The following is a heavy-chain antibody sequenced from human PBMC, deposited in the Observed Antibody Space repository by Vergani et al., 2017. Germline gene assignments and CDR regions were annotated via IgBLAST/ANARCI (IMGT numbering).Heavy chain of an antibody. J-gene: IGHJ4*02. V-gene: IGHV1-24*01. CDR2: FDPEDGET. CDR1: GYTLTEFS. Sequence: QVQLVQSGAEVKKPGASVKVSCKVSGYTLTEFSMHWVRQGPGKGLEWMGGFDPEDGETIYAQKFQDRVTITEDKCTDPAYMELSRLRSDDTAVYYCATATVKGGSPLLDYWSQGTLVTVSS. D-gene: IGHD2-15*01. CDR3: ATATVKGGSPLLDY.